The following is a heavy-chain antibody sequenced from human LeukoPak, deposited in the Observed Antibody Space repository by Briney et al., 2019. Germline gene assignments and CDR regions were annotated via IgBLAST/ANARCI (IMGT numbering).Heavy chain of an antibody. CDR2: IYTSGST. V-gene: IGHV4-4*07. CDR1: GGSISSYY. Sequence: PSETLSLTCTVSGGSISSYYWSWIRQPAGKGLGWIGRIYTSGSTNYNPSLKGRVTMSVDTSKNQFSLKLSSVTAADTAVHYCARVAHRETHAFDIWGQGTMVTVSS. CDR3: ARVAHRETHAFDI. J-gene: IGHJ3*02.